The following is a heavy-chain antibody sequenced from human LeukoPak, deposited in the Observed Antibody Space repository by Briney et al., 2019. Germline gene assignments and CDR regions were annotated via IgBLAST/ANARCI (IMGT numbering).Heavy chain of an antibody. J-gene: IGHJ4*02. CDR2: ISGSGGST. Sequence: AGGSLRLSCAASGFSFNTYAMSWVRQAPGKGLEWVSVISGSGGSTYYADSVKGRFTISRDNSKNTLYLQMNSLRGEDTAVYYCAKVMTTVTSLDYWGQGTLVTVSS. CDR1: GFSFNTYA. D-gene: IGHD4-17*01. V-gene: IGHV3-23*01. CDR3: AKVMTTVTSLDY.